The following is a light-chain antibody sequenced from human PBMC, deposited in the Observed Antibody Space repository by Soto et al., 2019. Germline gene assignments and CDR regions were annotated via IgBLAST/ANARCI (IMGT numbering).Light chain of an antibody. V-gene: IGKV1-5*01. Sequence: IQVTQSPSSLSASVGDRVTITCRASQSISSWLAWYQQKPGKAPKLLIYDASSLESGVPSRFSGSGSGTEFTLTISSLQPDDFATYYCQQYNSYSPTFGQGTKV. CDR3: QQYNSYSPT. CDR2: DAS. J-gene: IGKJ1*01. CDR1: QSISSW.